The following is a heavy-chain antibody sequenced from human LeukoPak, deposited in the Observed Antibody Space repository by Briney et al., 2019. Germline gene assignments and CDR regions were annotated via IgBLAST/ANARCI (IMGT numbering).Heavy chain of an antibody. J-gene: IGHJ4*02. Sequence: PSETLSLTCTVSGGSISGYFWSWIRQPPRVGLEWIGYISYSGSANYNPSLKSRVTISVDTSRNQFSLKMTSVTAADTAVYFCARRNYGDYDHYFDYWGQGTLVTVSS. CDR2: ISYSGSA. CDR3: ARRNYGDYDHYFDY. V-gene: IGHV4-59*08. D-gene: IGHD4-17*01. CDR1: GGSISGYF.